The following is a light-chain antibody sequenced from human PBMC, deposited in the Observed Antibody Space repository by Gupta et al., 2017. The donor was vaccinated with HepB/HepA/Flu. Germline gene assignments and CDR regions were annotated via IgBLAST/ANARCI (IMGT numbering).Light chain of an antibody. CDR3: QQSYTTLRT. J-gene: IGKJ1*01. Sequence: DIQLTQSLSSLSASVGDRVTITCRASQSMSRFLNWYQQKPGKAPNLLIYAASTLQSGVPSRFSGSGSGTEFTLTISSLQPEDFATYYCQQSYTTLRTFGQGTKVEIK. CDR2: AAS. CDR1: QSMSRF. V-gene: IGKV1-39*01.